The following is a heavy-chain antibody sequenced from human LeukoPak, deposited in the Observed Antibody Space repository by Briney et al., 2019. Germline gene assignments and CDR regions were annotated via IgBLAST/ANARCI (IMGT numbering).Heavy chain of an antibody. J-gene: IGHJ4*02. CDR3: AREKVGEYYDFWSGYYTSGISLYYFDY. D-gene: IGHD3-3*01. CDR1: GYSISGGYY. V-gene: IGHV4-38-2*02. Sequence: PSETLSLTCTVSGYSISGGYYWGWIRQPPGKGLEWIGSIYHSGSTYYNPSLKSRVTISVDTSKNQFSLKLSSVTAADTAVYYCAREKVGEYYDFWSGYYTSGISLYYFDYWGQGTLVTVSS. CDR2: IYHSGST.